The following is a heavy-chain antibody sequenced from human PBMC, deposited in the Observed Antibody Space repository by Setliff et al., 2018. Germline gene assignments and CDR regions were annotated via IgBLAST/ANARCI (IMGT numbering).Heavy chain of an antibody. CDR3: ARDYGDNNWFDP. J-gene: IGHJ5*02. D-gene: IGHD4-17*01. V-gene: IGHV3-30-3*01. Sequence: PGGSLRLSCAASGFTFSSYAMSWVRQAPGKGLEWVSAISYDGSNKYYADSVKGRFTISRDNSKNTLYLQMNSLRAEVTAVYYCARDYGDNNWFDPWGQGTLVTVSS. CDR1: GFTFSSYA. CDR2: ISYDGSNK.